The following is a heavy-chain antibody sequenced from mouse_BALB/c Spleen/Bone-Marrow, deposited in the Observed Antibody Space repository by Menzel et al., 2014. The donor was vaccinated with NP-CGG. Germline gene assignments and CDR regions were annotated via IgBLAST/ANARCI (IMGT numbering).Heavy chain of an antibody. CDR2: ISYSGIT. CDR1: GYSITSDYT. J-gene: IGHJ3*01. CDR3: ARGRAAWFAY. V-gene: IGHV3-2*02. Sequence: DVQLQESGPGLVKPSQSLSLTCTVTGYSITSDYTWNWVRQFPGNKLEWMGYISYSGITSYNPSLKSRISITRDTSKNQFFLQLNSVTTEDTATYYCARGRAAWFAYWGQGTLVTVSA. D-gene: IGHD3-3*01.